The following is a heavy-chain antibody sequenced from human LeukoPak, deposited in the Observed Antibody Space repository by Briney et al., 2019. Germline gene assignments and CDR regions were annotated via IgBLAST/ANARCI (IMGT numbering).Heavy chain of an antibody. CDR1: GYTFTGYY. CDR2: INPNSGGT. J-gene: IGHJ4*02. D-gene: IGHD6-19*01. CDR3: AREAGYSSGWDLDY. Sequence: ASVKVSCKASGYTFTGYYMHWVRQAPGQGLEWMGWINPNSGGTNYAQKFQGRVTMTRDTSISTAYMEPSRLRSDDTAVYYCAREAGYSSGWDLDYWGQGTLVTVSS. V-gene: IGHV1-2*02.